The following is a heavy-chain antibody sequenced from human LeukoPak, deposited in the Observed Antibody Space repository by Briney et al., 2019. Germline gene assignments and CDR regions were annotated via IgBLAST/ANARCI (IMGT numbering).Heavy chain of an antibody. CDR2: INHSGST. CDR1: GGSFSGYY. CDR3: ARGGLGNVVVTASAFDI. Sequence: NPSETLSLTCAVYGGSFSGYYWSWIRQPPGKGLEWIGEINHSGSTNYNPSLKSRVTISVDTSKNQFSLKLSSVTAADTAVYYCARGGLGNVVVTASAFDIWGQGTMATVSS. J-gene: IGHJ3*02. D-gene: IGHD2-21*02. V-gene: IGHV4-34*01.